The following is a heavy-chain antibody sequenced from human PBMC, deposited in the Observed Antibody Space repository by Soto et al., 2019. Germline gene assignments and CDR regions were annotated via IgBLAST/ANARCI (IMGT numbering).Heavy chain of an antibody. V-gene: IGHV3-30*18. Sequence: QVQLVESGGGVVQPGRSLRLSCAASGFTFSSLGMHWVRQAPSKGLEWVAIISYDGSSKYYADSVKGRFTISRDNSKNTLDLQLNSLRTEDTAVYYCAKEIGDSNDYPLDYWGQGTLVTVSS. CDR2: ISYDGSSK. CDR3: AKEIGDSNDYPLDY. CDR1: GFTFSSLG. J-gene: IGHJ4*02. D-gene: IGHD4-4*01.